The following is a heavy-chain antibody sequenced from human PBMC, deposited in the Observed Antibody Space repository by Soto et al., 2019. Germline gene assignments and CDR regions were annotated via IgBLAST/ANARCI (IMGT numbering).Heavy chain of an antibody. CDR2: ISTYSGDT. V-gene: IGHV1-18*01. CDR3: ALAASTIFGVVIPYYYYYGMDV. Sequence: GASVKVSCKASGYTFFTYDISWVRQAPGQGLEWMGWISTYSGDTKYAQKFQGRVTMTTDTSTTTAYLELRSLRSDDTAVYYCALAASTIFGVVIPYYYYYGMDVWGQGTTVTVSS. D-gene: IGHD3-3*01. CDR1: GYTFFTYD. J-gene: IGHJ6*02.